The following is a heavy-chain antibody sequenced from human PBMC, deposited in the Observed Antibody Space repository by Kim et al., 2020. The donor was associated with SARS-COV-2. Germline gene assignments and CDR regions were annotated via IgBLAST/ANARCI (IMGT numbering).Heavy chain of an antibody. CDR1: GGSFSAYY. CDR3: TNVSLYHYSGSYSGD. CDR2: SNHSGST. Sequence: SETLSLTCAVSGGSFSAYYWSWVRQPPGKGLEWIGESNHSGSTNYNPSLKSRVTISVDTSKNHFSLKLSSVSAADTAVYFCTNVSLYHYSGSYSGDWVQGTLVTVSS. J-gene: IGHJ4*02. D-gene: IGHD1-26*01. V-gene: IGHV4-34*01.